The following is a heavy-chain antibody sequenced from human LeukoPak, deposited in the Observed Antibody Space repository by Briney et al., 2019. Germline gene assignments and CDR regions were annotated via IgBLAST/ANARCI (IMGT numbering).Heavy chain of an antibody. J-gene: IGHJ4*02. V-gene: IGHV3-7*05. CDR3: ANHACGGDCYYSLDY. CDR1: GFTFSRSW. Sequence: GGSLRLSCAASGFTFSRSWMTWVRQAPGKGLEWVANIKEDGSAQNYVDSVKGRFTISRDNAKNTLYLEMNSLRAEDTAVYYCANHACGGDCYYSLDYWGQGTLVTVSS. CDR2: IKEDGSAQ. D-gene: IGHD2-21*02.